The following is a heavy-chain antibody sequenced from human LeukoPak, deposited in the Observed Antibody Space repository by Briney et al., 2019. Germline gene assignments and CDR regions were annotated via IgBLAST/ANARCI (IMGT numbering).Heavy chain of an antibody. D-gene: IGHD5-12*01. V-gene: IGHV1-69*05. CDR1: GGTFSSYA. J-gene: IGHJ6*04. CDR2: IIPIFGTA. Sequence: ASVKVSCKASGGTFSSYAISWVRQAPGQGLEWMGGIIPIFGTANYAQKFQGRVTITTDESTSTAYMELSSPRSEDTAVYYCARGTSGYSGYDLLDVWGKGTTVTVSS. CDR3: ARGTSGYSGYDLLDV.